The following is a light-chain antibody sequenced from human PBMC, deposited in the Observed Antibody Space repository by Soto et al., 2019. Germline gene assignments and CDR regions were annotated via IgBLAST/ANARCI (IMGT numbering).Light chain of an antibody. Sequence: EIVLTQSPGTLSLSPGERATLSCRASQSVSSTYIAWYQQNPGQAPRLLIYGASSRATGIPDRFSGSGSGTDFTLTIGRLEPEDFAVYFCQQYGRSPPFTFGQGTKV. V-gene: IGKV3-20*01. CDR1: QSVSSTY. J-gene: IGKJ2*01. CDR3: QQYGRSPPFT. CDR2: GAS.